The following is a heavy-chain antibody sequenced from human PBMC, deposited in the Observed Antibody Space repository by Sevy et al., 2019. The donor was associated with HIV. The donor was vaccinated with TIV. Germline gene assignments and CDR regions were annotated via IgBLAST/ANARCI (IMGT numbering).Heavy chain of an antibody. J-gene: IGHJ4*02. CDR3: ARGRDYDSSGLDY. Sequence: SETLSLTCTVSGGSISSGGYYWSWIRQHPGKGLEWIGYIYYSGSTYYNPSLKSRVTISVDTSKNQFSLKLSSGTAADTAVYYCARGRDYDSSGLDYWGQGTLVTVSS. D-gene: IGHD3-22*01. CDR1: GGSISSGGYY. CDR2: IYYSGST. V-gene: IGHV4-31*03.